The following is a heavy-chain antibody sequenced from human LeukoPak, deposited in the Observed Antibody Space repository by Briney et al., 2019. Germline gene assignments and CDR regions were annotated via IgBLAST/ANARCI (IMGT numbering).Heavy chain of an antibody. J-gene: IGHJ3*02. CDR1: GGTISRNY. Sequence: PSETLSLTCIVSGGTISRNYWSWIRQPPGKGLEWVAYIDYSGSTNYNPSLKSRLTISMDASKNQFSLKLSSVTAADTAVYYCARDRRRELLHAFDIWGQGTMVTVSS. D-gene: IGHD1-26*01. V-gene: IGHV4-59*01. CDR3: ARDRRRELLHAFDI. CDR2: IDYSGST.